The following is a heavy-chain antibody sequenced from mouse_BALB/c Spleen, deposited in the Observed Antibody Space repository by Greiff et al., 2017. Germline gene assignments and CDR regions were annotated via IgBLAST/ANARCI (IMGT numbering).Heavy chain of an antibody. V-gene: IGHV1-7*01. Sequence: VQLQQSGAELAQPGASVKMSCKASGYTFTSYWMHWVKQRPGQGLEWIGYINPSTGYTEYNQKFKDKATLTADKSSSTAYMQLSSLTSEDSAVYYCARHYGYYFDYWGQGTTLTVSS. CDR3: ARHYGYYFDY. D-gene: IGHD1-1*01. J-gene: IGHJ2*01. CDR1: GYTFTSYW. CDR2: INPSTGYT.